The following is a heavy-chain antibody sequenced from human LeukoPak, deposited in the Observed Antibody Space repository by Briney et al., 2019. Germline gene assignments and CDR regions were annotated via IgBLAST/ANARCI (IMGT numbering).Heavy chain of an antibody. CDR3: ARRNGHTWDVGNWFDP. V-gene: IGHV4-39*01. J-gene: IGHJ5*02. CDR1: GDSLRTNNYF. Sequence: SETLSLTCSLSGDSLRTNNYFWAWLRQPPGMGLEWIGSISYNGITYYNPFLTSRAVVSVDTSKNQFSLNLNSVTAADTAVYYCARRNGHTWDVGNWFDPWGQGTLVTVSS. CDR2: ISYNGIT. D-gene: IGHD5-24*01.